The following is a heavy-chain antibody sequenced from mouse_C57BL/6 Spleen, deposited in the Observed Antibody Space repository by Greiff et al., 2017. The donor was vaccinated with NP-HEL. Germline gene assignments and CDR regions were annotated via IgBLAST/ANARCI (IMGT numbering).Heavy chain of an antibody. Sequence: VQLQQSVAELVRPGASVKLSCTASGFNIKNTYMHWVKQRPEQGLEWIGRIDPANGNTKYAPKFQGKATLTADTSSNTAYLQLSSLTSEDTASDNSDSGYNRYFDVWGTGTTVTVSS. J-gene: IGHJ1*03. CDR1: GFNIKNTY. CDR2: IDPANGNT. CDR3: DSGYNRYFDV. V-gene: IGHV14-3*01. D-gene: IGHD1-3*01.